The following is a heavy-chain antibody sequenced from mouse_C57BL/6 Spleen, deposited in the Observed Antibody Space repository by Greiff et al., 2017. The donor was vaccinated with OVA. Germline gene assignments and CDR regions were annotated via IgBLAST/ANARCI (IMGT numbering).Heavy chain of an antibody. J-gene: IGHJ4*01. CDR1: GFTFTDYY. Sequence: DVQLVESGGGLVQPGGSLSLSCAASGFTFTDYYMSWVRQPPGKALEWLGFIRNKANGYTTEYSASVKGRFTISRDNSQSILYLQMNALRAEDSATYYCARYHYGSSLYYAMDYWGQGTSVTVSS. CDR3: ARYHYGSSLYYAMDY. CDR2: IRNKANGYTT. V-gene: IGHV7-3*01. D-gene: IGHD1-1*01.